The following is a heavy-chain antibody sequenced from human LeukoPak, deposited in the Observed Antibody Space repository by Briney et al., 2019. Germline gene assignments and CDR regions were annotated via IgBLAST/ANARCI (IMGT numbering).Heavy chain of an antibody. CDR2: IYYSGST. V-gene: IGHV4-31*03. CDR1: GGSINSGYY. CDR3: ARDYYGSGSPSD. J-gene: IGHJ4*02. Sequence: PSETLSLTCTVSGGSINSGYYWSWLRQHPGRGLEWIGYIYYSGSTYYNPSLKSRVTISVDTSKNQFSLKLSSVTAADTAVYYCARDYYGSGSPSDWGQGTLVTVSS. D-gene: IGHD3-10*01.